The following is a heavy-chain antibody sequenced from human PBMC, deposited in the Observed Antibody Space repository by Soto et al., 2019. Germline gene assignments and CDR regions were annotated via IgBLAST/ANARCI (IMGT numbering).Heavy chain of an antibody. Sequence: GASVKVSCKAFGYTFTSYSLHWVRQAPGQGLEWMGIISPSGGTTTYPQRFQDRVSLTRDTSTSTVYMDLSSLKSEDTAVYYCARALYDSSGYNTLGFDHWG. J-gene: IGHJ4*01. D-gene: IGHD3-22*01. CDR1: GYTFTSYS. V-gene: IGHV1-46*01. CDR2: ISPSGGTT. CDR3: ARALYDSSGYNTLGFDH.